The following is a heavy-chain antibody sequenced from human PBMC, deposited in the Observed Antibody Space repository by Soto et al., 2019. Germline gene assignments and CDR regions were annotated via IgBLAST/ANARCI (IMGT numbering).Heavy chain of an antibody. CDR2: IYYSGST. CDR1: GGFISSSSYY. V-gene: IGHV4-39*01. Sequence: QLQLQESGPGLVKPSETLSLTCTVSGGFISSSSYYWGWIRQPPGKGLEWIGSIYYSGSTYYNPSLKSRVTISVDTSKNQFSLKLSSVTAADTAVYYCASNIVVVPAAIPYNWFDPWGQGTLVTVSS. J-gene: IGHJ5*02. CDR3: ASNIVVVPAAIPYNWFDP. D-gene: IGHD2-2*01.